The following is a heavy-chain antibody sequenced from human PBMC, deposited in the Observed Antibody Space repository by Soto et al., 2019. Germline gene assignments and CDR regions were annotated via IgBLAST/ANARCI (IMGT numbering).Heavy chain of an antibody. CDR1: GLPSSGFE. V-gene: IGHV3-48*03. CDR3: ADLSVTGGVVV. Sequence: GGSLRLSCVTSGLPSSGFEMNWVRQAPGKGLEWASYISASGDTVYYADSVKGRFTISRDNAKNTLYLEMNSLRADDSAVYHCADLSVTGGVVVGGPGTTVAVSS. CDR2: ISASGDTV. D-gene: IGHD3-3*01. J-gene: IGHJ6*02.